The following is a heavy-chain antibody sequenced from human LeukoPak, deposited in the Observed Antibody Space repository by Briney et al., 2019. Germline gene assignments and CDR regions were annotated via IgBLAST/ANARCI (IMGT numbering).Heavy chain of an antibody. CDR1: GYTFTGYY. Sequence: ASVKVSCKASGYTFTGYYMHWVRQAPGQGLEWMGWINPNSGGTNYAQKFQGRVTMTRDTSISTAYRELSRLRSDDTAVYYCARELVEMATTNDYWGQGTLVTVSS. V-gene: IGHV1-2*02. J-gene: IGHJ4*02. CDR2: INPNSGGT. D-gene: IGHD5-24*01. CDR3: ARELVEMATTNDY.